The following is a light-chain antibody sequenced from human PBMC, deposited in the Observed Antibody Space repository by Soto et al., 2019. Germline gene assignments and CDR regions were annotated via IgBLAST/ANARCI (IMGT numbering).Light chain of an antibody. CDR2: DNS. V-gene: IGLV1-40*01. J-gene: IGLJ3*02. CDR3: QSYDSSLSASV. CDR1: SSNIGAGSA. Sequence: QSVLTQPPSVSGAPGQRVTISCTGSSSNIGAGSAVHWYQQLPGTAPKLLIYDNSDRSSGVPDRFSGSKSGTSASLAITGLQAEDEADYYCQSYDSSLSASVFGGGTKETVL.